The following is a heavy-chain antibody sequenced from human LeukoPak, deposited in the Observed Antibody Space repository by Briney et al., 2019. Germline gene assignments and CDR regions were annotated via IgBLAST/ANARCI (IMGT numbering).Heavy chain of an antibody. J-gene: IGHJ4*02. CDR2: INPRGGRT. CDR1: GYSFNNYY. Sequence: GASVKVSCKASGYSFNNYYMHWVRQAPGQGLEWMGMINPRGGRTTYAQKFQGRVTMTKVMSTSTVHMELSNLQPEDPAVYHCAKTWGYDFVYWGQETLDTVSS. V-gene: IGHV1-46*02. D-gene: IGHD3-16*01. CDR3: AKTWGYDFVY.